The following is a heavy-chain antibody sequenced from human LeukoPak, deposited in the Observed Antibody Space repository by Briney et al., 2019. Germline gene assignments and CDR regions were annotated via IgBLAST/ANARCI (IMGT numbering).Heavy chain of an antibody. CDR3: AKGDIVATIPNNWFDP. D-gene: IGHD5-12*01. V-gene: IGHV3-30*02. J-gene: IGHJ5*02. Sequence: GGSLRLSCAASGFTFSSYGMHWVGQAPGKGLEWVAFIRYDGSNKYYADSVKGRFTISRDNSKNTLYLQMNSLRAEDTAVYYCAKGDIVATIPNNWFDPWGQGTLVTVSS. CDR2: IRYDGSNK. CDR1: GFTFSSYG.